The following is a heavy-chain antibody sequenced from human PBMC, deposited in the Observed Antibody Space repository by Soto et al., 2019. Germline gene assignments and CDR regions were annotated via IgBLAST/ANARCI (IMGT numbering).Heavy chain of an antibody. J-gene: IGHJ4*02. CDR2: IIPMFGTA. V-gene: IGHV1-69*12. Sequence: VQLVQSGAEVKKPESSVKVSCKAPGGTFSTYAISWVRQAPGQGLEWMGGIIPMFGTANYAQRFQDRVTITADESTNTVDMELSSLRSEDTAVYFCASGIQLWLRRINSGYAGWGQGTLVTVSS. CDR3: ASGIQLWLRRINSGYAG. CDR1: GGTFSTYA. D-gene: IGHD5-18*01.